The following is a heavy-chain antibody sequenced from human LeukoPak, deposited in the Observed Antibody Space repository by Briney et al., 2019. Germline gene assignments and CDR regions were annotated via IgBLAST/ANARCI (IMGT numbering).Heavy chain of an antibody. D-gene: IGHD3-10*01. Sequence: SGGSLRLSCAASGFTFSSYWMHWVRQAPGKGLVWVSRINSDGSSTSYADSVKGRFTISRDNAKNTLYLQMNSLRPEDTAVYYCAKNMVRGVKYYYDGLDVWGQGTTVTVSS. V-gene: IGHV3-74*01. CDR1: GFTFSSYW. CDR2: INSDGSST. J-gene: IGHJ6*02. CDR3: AKNMVRGVKYYYDGLDV.